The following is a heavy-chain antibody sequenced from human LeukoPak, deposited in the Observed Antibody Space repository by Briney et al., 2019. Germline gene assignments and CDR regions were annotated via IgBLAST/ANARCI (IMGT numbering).Heavy chain of an antibody. CDR3: ATTSGSSGWFDP. J-gene: IGHJ5*02. CDR1: GDSIRNYY. V-gene: IGHV4-59*13. Sequence: PSETLSLTCTVSGDSIRNYYWSWIRQPPGKGLEWIGLIYNSGRTNYNPSLKSRVTISLVTSKNQFSLRLSSVTAADTAVYYCATTSGSSGWFDPWGQGILVTVSS. D-gene: IGHD6-13*01. CDR2: IYNSGRT.